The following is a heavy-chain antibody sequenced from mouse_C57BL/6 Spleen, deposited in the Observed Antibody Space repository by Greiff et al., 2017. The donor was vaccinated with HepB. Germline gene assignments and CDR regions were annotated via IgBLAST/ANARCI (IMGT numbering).Heavy chain of an antibody. CDR3: ARGYYGSSYRGYAMDY. Sequence: VQLKESGAELVKPGASVKLSCTASGFNIKDYYMHWVKQRTEQGLEWIGRIDPEDGETKYAPKFQGKATITADTSSNTAYLQHSSLTSEDTAVYYCARGYYGSSYRGYAMDYWGQGTSVTVSS. CDR2: IDPEDGET. J-gene: IGHJ4*01. D-gene: IGHD1-1*01. V-gene: IGHV14-2*01. CDR1: GFNIKDYY.